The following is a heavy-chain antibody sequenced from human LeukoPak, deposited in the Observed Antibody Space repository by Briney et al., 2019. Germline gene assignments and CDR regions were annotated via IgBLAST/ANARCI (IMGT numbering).Heavy chain of an antibody. CDR1: GYSISSGYY. CDR2: IYHSGST. Sequence: SETLSLTCAVSGYSISSGYYWGWIRQPPGKGLEWIGSIYHSGSTYYNPSLKSRVTISVDTSKNQCSLKLSSVTAADTAVYYCARDGCSGGSCCGGIDYWGQGTLVTVSS. J-gene: IGHJ4*02. CDR3: ARDGCSGGSCCGGIDY. D-gene: IGHD2-15*01. V-gene: IGHV4-38-2*02.